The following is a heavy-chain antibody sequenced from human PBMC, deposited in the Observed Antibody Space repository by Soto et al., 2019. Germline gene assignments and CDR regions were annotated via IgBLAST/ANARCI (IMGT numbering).Heavy chain of an antibody. CDR3: ARNYCSATTCYFGPDY. D-gene: IGHD2-2*01. CDR1: GGSLNSGGYY. V-gene: IGHV4-31*03. Sequence: PSETLSLTCTVSGGSLNSGGYYWSWIRQNPGKGLEWIGYIYYSGTSSYNPSLKSRVTISLDRSQNQFSLQLTSVTAADAAVYYCARNYCSATTCYFGPDYWRQGTLVTVSS. CDR2: IYYSGTS. J-gene: IGHJ4*02.